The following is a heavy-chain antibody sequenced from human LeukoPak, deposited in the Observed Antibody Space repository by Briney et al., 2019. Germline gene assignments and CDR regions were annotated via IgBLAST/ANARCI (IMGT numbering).Heavy chain of an antibody. J-gene: IGHJ6*04. V-gene: IGHV3-30*18. CDR2: ISYDGSNK. D-gene: IGHD3-10*02. CDR3: AELGITMIGGV. CDR1: GLTFSSYG. Sequence: GGSLRLSCAASGLTFSSYGMHWVRQAPGKGLEWVAVISYDGSNKYYADSVKGRFTISRDNSKNTLYLQMNSLRAEDTAVYYCAELGITMIGGVWGKGTTVTISS.